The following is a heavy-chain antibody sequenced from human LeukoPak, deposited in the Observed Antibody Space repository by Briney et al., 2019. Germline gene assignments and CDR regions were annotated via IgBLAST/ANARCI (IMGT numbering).Heavy chain of an antibody. CDR2: ISGSGRST. V-gene: IGHV3-23*01. CDR1: GFTFRSYA. J-gene: IGHJ3*02. D-gene: IGHD5-12*01. Sequence: PGGSLRLSCAAAGFTFRSYAMSWVGQAPGKGVEGVSAISGSGRSTHYADSVKGRFTISRDNSKNTLYLQMNSLRAEDTAVYYCAKLGRGPESAFDIWGQGTMVTVSS. CDR3: AKLGRGPESAFDI.